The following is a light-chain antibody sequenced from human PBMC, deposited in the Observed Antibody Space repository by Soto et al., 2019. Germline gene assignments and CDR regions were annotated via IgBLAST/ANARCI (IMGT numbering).Light chain of an antibody. Sequence: EIVLTQSPGTLSLSPGERATLSCRASQSVASRYLAWYQHKPGQAPRLVIYGASNRATGIPDRFSGSGSGTDFTLTIGRVEPEDFAVYFCQQYAGPLTLGGGTKVEIK. V-gene: IGKV3-20*01. CDR1: QSVASRY. J-gene: IGKJ4*01. CDR3: QQYAGPLT. CDR2: GAS.